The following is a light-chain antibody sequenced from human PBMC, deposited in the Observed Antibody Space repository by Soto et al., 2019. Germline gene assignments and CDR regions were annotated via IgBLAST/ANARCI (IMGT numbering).Light chain of an antibody. V-gene: IGKV3-20*01. CDR3: QQYDTSPLT. CDR1: QSVSSGY. CDR2: GAS. Sequence: IVLTQSPGTLSLSPGESATLSCRASQSVSSGYLAWYQQKPGQAPRLLIYGASSRATGIPDRFSGSGSGTDVTLTISRLEPEDFAVYYCQQYDTSPLTFGGGTKVEIK. J-gene: IGKJ4*01.